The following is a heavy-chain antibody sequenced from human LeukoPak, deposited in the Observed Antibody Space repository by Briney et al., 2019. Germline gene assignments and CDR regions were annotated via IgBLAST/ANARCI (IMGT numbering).Heavy chain of an antibody. CDR1: GGSISNYY. CDR2: VYYTGST. Sequence: SETLSLTCPVSGGSISNYYYWTWIRQPPGKGLEWIGYVYYTGSTNFNPSLKSRVTMSLDTSRNQFSLKLTSLTAADTAVYYCARHLGVTMVRGVIITNWFDPWGQGTLVTVSS. D-gene: IGHD3-10*01. CDR3: ARHLGVTMVRGVIITNWFDP. V-gene: IGHV4-59*01. J-gene: IGHJ5*02.